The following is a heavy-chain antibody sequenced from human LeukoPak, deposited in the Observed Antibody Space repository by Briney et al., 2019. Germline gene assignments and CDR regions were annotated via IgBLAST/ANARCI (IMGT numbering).Heavy chain of an antibody. CDR2: IIPIFGTA. CDR3: ARDHEVVGGNFPFDY. CDR1: GGTFSSYA. D-gene: IGHD4-23*01. Sequence: ASVKVSCKASGGTFSSYAISWVRQAPGQGLEWMGRIIPIFGTANYAQKFQGRVTITTDESTSTAYMELSSLRSEDTAVYYCARDHEVVGGNFPFDYWGQGTLVTVSS. V-gene: IGHV1-69*05. J-gene: IGHJ4*02.